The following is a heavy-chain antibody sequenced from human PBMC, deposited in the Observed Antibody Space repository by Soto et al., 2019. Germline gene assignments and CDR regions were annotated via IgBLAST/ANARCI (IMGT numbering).Heavy chain of an antibody. CDR1: GFIFENFG. V-gene: IGHV3-23*01. D-gene: IGHD1-26*01. J-gene: IGHJ5*02. CDR3: AKNQGVELVPLATVDWFDP. CDR2: TSGCGFKK. Sequence: GGSLRLSCAASGFIFENFGMSWVRPAHGEGLVWISSTSGCGFKKYYAAGVKGRFTISRDNSKSTVYLELNNLSAEDTAVYHCAKNQGVELVPLATVDWFDPWGQGSVVTVSS.